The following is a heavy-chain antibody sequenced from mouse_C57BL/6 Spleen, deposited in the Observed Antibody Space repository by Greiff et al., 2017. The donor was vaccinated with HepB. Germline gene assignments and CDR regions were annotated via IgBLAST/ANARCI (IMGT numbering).Heavy chain of an antibody. V-gene: IGHV1-64*01. CDR2: IHPNSGST. CDR3: AIITTVVEDFDY. J-gene: IGHJ2*01. Sequence: QVQLQQPGAELVKPGASVKLSCKASGYTFTSYWMHWVKQRPGQGLEWIGMIHPNSGSTNYNEKFKSKATLTVDKSSSTAYMQLSSLKSEDSAVYYCAIITTVVEDFDYWGQGTTLTVSS. D-gene: IGHD1-1*01. CDR1: GYTFTSYW.